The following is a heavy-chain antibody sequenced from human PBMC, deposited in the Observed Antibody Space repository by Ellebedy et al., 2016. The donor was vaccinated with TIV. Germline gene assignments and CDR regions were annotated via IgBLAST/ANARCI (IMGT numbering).Heavy chain of an antibody. V-gene: IGHV5-51*01. Sequence: GESLKISCKGSGYSFTNYWIGWVRQMPGKGLEWMGIIYPADSDTRYSPSFQGQVTISADKSISTAYLQWSSLRASDTAMYYCASDLSYSDGVRALGAFDIWGQGTMVTVSS. D-gene: IGHD4-17*01. CDR1: GYSFTNYW. CDR3: ASDLSYSDGVRALGAFDI. CDR2: IYPADSDT. J-gene: IGHJ3*02.